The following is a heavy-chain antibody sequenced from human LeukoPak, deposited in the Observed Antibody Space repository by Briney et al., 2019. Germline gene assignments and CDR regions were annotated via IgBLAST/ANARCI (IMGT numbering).Heavy chain of an antibody. J-gene: IGHJ4*02. CDR3: ARRSGYYFDFDY. D-gene: IGHD3-22*01. Sequence: ASVTVSFKGSGYIFTVYYMHWVRQAPGQGMEWMGWINPNSGDTNYEQKFQGRGTMTRVRAISKDYMEVSRLRSDDTAVYYCARRSGYYFDFDYWGQGTLVTVSS. CDR2: INPNSGDT. V-gene: IGHV1-2*02. CDR1: GYIFTVYY.